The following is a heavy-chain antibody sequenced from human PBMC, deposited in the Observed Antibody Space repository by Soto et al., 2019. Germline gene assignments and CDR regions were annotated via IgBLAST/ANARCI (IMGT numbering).Heavy chain of an antibody. D-gene: IGHD2-21*01. CDR3: ARGAFCGGAPGCRDMDV. CDR1: GYNFISHS. Sequence: QIQLVQSGGEVKKPGASVKVSCKSSGYNFISHSITWVRQAPGQGLEWMGRISAYNGNTNHAQKCQGRRTRTTDTSTSTAYMELRSLRSDDTAGYYCARGAFCGGAPGCRDMDVWGQGTTVTVSS. CDR2: ISAYNGNT. V-gene: IGHV1-18*01. J-gene: IGHJ6*02.